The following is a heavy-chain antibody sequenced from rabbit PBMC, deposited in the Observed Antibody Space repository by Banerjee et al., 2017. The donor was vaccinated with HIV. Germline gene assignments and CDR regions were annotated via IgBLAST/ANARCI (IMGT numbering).Heavy chain of an antibody. V-gene: IGHV1S43*01. CDR2: IYTGDGST. CDR1: GFSFSSNYW. J-gene: IGHJ6*01. Sequence: QQQLEESGGGLVKPGGTLTLTCKASGFSFSSNYWICWVRQAPGKGLEWIGCIYTGDGSTYYASWVNGRFTLSRENNQNTVTLQLNSLTAADTASYFCARDLAGVTGWNFGLWGPGTLVTVS. D-gene: IGHD4-1*01. CDR3: ARDLAGVTGWNFGL.